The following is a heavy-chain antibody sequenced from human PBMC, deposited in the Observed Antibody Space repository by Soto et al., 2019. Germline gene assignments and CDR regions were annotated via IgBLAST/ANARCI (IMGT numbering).Heavy chain of an antibody. CDR1: GGTFSSYT. J-gene: IGHJ5*02. V-gene: IGHV1-69*04. CDR3: ARETYCSSTSCYHWFDP. CDR2: IIPILGIA. Sequence: SVKVSCKASGGTFSSYTISWVRQAPGQGLEWMGRIIPILGIANYAQKFQGRVTITADKSTSTAYMELSSLRSEDTAVYYCARETYCSSTSCYHWFDPWGQGALVTVSS. D-gene: IGHD2-2*01.